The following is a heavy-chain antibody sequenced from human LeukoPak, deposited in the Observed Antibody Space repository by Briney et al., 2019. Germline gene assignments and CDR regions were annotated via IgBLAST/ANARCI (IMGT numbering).Heavy chain of an antibody. J-gene: IGHJ4*02. V-gene: IGHV4-38-2*01. CDR2: IYHSGST. CDR3: ARGGGHYNY. D-gene: IGHD3-3*01. CDR1: GYSISSCYY. Sequence: SETLSLTCAVSGYSISSCYYWGWIRQPPGKGLEWIGSIYHSGSTYYNPSLKSRVTISVDTSKNQFSLKLSSVTAADTAVYYCARGGGHYNYWGQGTLVTVSS.